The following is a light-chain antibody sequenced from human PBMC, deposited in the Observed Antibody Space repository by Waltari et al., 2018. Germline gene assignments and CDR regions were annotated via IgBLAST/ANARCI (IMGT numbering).Light chain of an antibody. J-gene: IGKJ1*01. CDR3: QQYNNWPPGT. Sequence: QSPATLSVSPGERATLSCRASQSVSSNLAWYQQKPGQAPRLLIYGASTRATGIPARFSGSGSGTEFTLTISSLQSEDFAVYYCQQYNNWPPGTFGQGTKVEIK. CDR1: QSVSSN. CDR2: GAS. V-gene: IGKV3-15*01.